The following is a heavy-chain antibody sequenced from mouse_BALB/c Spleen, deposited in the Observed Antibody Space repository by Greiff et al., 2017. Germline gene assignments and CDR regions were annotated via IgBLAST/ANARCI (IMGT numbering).Heavy chain of an antibody. CDR2: IDPYNGGT. CDR3: ARSDDSYAMDY. Sequence: EVQGVESGPELGKPGASVKISCKASGYSFTGYNMYWVKQSHRKSLEWIGYIDPYNGGTSYNQKSKGKATLTVDKSSSTAYMHLNSLTSEDSAIYYCARSDDSYAMDYWGQGTSVTVSS. J-gene: IGHJ4*01. V-gene: IGHV1S135*01. CDR1: GYSFTGYN.